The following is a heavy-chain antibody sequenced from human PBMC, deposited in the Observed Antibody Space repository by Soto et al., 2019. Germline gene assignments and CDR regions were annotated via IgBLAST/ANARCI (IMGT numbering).Heavy chain of an antibody. J-gene: IGHJ4*02. CDR3: ARGCGRIFDY. D-gene: IGHD1-1*01. CDR2: INHSGRT. Sequence: QVQLQQWGAGLLKPSETLSLTCAVYGGSFSGYYWNWIRKPPGTGLEWIGEINHSGRTNNNPSRKSRVTLSVDTSKNQFSLKLRSVTAADTAVYYCARGCGRIFDYWGQGTLVTVSS. CDR1: GGSFSGYY. V-gene: IGHV4-34*01.